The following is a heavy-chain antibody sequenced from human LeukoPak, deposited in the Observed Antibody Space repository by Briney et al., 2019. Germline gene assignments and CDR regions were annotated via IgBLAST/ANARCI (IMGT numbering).Heavy chain of an antibody. V-gene: IGHV1-18*01. CDR3: ARDVYYDILTGDYYYYMDV. Sequence: ASVKVSCKASGYTFTSYGISWVRQAPGQGLEWMGWISAYNGNTNYAQKLQGRVTMTTDTSTSTAYMELRSLRSDDTAVHYCARDVYYDILTGDYYYYMDVWGKGTTVTVSS. J-gene: IGHJ6*03. D-gene: IGHD3-9*01. CDR2: ISAYNGNT. CDR1: GYTFTSYG.